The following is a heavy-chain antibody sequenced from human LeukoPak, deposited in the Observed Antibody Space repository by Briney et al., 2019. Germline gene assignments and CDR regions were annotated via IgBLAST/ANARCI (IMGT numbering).Heavy chain of an antibody. D-gene: IGHD3-10*01. CDR1: GFTFSSYS. V-gene: IGHV3-21*01. CDR3: AREQYISGKSLDY. J-gene: IGHJ4*01. CDR2: ISSSSSYI. Sequence: GGSLRLSCAASGFTFSSYSMNWVRQAPGKGLEWVSSISSSSSYIYYADSVKGRFTISRDNAKNSLYLQMNSLRAEDTAVYYCAREQYISGKSLDYWGQGKLVTVSS.